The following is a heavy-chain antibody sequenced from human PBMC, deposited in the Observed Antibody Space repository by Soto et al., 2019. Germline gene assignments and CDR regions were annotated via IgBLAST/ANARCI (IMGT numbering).Heavy chain of an antibody. Sequence: GGSLRLSCAASGFTFRIYSMHWVRQSPGKGLEWVAVMWYDGTNKYYGESVKGRFTISRDNSENTLYLQMNSLRVEDAAVYYCARDANFGTKGGSFDIWGHGTLVTVSS. CDR2: MWYDGTNK. CDR1: GFTFRIYS. D-gene: IGHD3-3*01. CDR3: ARDANFGTKGGSFDI. V-gene: IGHV3-33*01. J-gene: IGHJ3*02.